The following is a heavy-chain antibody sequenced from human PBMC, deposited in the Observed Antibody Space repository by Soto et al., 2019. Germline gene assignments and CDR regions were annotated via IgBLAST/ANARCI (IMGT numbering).Heavy chain of an antibody. CDR1: GFTFSTYN. CDR2: ISSSSTYI. V-gene: IGHV3-21*01. CDR3: AKDSVVYSSSWSYFDY. Sequence: GGSLRLSCAASGFTFSTYNMNWVRQAPGEGLEWVSSISSSSTYIYYADSVKGRLTISRDNAKNSLYLQMNRLRAEDTAVYYCAKDSVVYSSSWSYFDYWGQGTLVTVSS. D-gene: IGHD6-13*01. J-gene: IGHJ4*02.